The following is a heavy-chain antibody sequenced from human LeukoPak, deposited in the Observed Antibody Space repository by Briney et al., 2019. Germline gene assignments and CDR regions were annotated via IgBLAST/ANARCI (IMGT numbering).Heavy chain of an antibody. CDR1: GYTFTSYG. CDR2: ISVYNGHT. CDR3: ARDPQYYYGSGRNPNAFDI. V-gene: IGHV1-18*01. J-gene: IGHJ3*02. Sequence: ASVKVSCKASGYTFTSYGISWVRQAPGQGLEWMGWISVYNGHTNYAQKLQGRVTMTTDTSTSTAYMELRSLRSDDTAVYYCARDPQYYYGSGRNPNAFDIWGQGTMVTVSS. D-gene: IGHD3-10*01.